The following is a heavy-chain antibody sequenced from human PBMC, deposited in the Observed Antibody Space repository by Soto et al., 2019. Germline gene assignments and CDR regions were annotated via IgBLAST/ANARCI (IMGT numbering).Heavy chain of an antibody. J-gene: IGHJ4*02. CDR2: IYYSGST. CDR3: ARVRVVVVSTRGYYFDY. V-gene: IGHV4-31*03. Sequence: SETLSLTCTVSGGSISSGGYYWSWIRQHPGKGLEWIGYIYYSGSTYYNPSLKSRVTISVDTSKNQFSLKLSSVTAADTAVYYCARVRVVVVSTRGYYFDYWGQGTLVTVSS. D-gene: IGHD3-22*01. CDR1: GGSISSGGYY.